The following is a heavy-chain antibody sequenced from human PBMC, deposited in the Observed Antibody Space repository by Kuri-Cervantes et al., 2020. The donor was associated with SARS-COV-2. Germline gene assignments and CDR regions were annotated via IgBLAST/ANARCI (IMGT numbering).Heavy chain of an antibody. CDR1: GGSIRSGSYY. Sequence: LRLSCTVSGGSIRSGSYYWSWIRQPAGKGLEWIGYIYTSGSTNYNPSLKSRVIMSVDTSKNQFSLKLSSVTAADTAVYYCARDGILWFGELFGDAFDTWGQGTMVTVSS. CDR2: IYTSGST. J-gene: IGHJ3*02. CDR3: ARDGILWFGELFGDAFDT. D-gene: IGHD3-10*01. V-gene: IGHV4-61*09.